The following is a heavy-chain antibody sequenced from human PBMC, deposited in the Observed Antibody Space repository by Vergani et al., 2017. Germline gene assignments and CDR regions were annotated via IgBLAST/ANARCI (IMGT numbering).Heavy chain of an antibody. CDR1: GYTFTGYY. CDR2: INPIFGTA. D-gene: IGHD2-21*01. Sequence: QVQLVQSGAEVKKPGASVKVSCKASGYTFTGYYMHWVRQAPGQGLEWMGWINPIFGTANYAQKFQGRVTITADESTSTAYMELSSLRSEDTAVYYCARLGDCYTNCVWGKGTTVTVSS. CDR3: ARLGDCYTNCV. V-gene: IGHV1-69*01. J-gene: IGHJ6*04.